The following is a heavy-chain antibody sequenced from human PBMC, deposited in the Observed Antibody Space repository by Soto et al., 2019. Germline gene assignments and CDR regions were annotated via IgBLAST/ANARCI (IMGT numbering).Heavy chain of an antibody. J-gene: IGHJ5*02. Sequence: EVQLVESGGGLVQPGGSLRLSCAASGFTFSSYSMNWVRQAPGKGLEWVSYISSSSSTIYYADSVKGRFTISRDNAKNSLYLQMNGLRDEDTAGYYWARGRGVGAYNWFDPWGQGTLVAVSS. V-gene: IGHV3-48*02. CDR3: ARGRGVGAYNWFDP. D-gene: IGHD1-26*01. CDR2: ISSSSSTI. CDR1: GFTFSSYS.